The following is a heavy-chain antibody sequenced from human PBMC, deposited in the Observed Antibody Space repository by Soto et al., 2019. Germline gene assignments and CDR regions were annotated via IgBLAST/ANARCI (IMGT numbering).Heavy chain of an antibody. Sequence: EVQLVESGGGLVLPGGSLRLSCAAPGLTFSNYEMNWVRQAPGKGLEWVSYIGRGGTTTYYADSLKGRFTISRDNAKNSLYLQMNSLRAEDTAVYYCATRSGGGGAFDFWGQGTMVTVSS. CDR2: IGRGGTTT. D-gene: IGHD3-10*01. CDR1: GLTFSNYE. CDR3: ATRSGGGGAFDF. J-gene: IGHJ3*01. V-gene: IGHV3-48*03.